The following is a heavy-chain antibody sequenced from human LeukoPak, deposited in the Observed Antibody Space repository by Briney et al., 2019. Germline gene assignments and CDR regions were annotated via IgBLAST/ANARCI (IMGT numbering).Heavy chain of an antibody. CDR3: ARDLYSGPRFDY. Sequence: ASVKVSCKASGYTFTSYYMHWVRQAPGQGLEWMGIINPSGGSTSYTQKFQGRVTMTGDTSTSTVYMELSSLRSEDTAVYYCARDLYSGPRFDYWGQGTLVTVSS. D-gene: IGHD2-15*01. CDR2: INPSGGST. V-gene: IGHV1-46*01. J-gene: IGHJ4*02. CDR1: GYTFTSYY.